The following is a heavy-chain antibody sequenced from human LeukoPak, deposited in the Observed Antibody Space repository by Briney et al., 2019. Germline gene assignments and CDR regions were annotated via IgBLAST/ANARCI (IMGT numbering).Heavy chain of an antibody. CDR1: GGSFSGYY. V-gene: IGHV4-34*01. Sequence: SETLSLTCAVYGGSFSGYYWSWIRQPPGKGLEWIGEISHSGSTNYNPSLKSRVTISVDTSKNQFSLKLSSVTAAGTAVYYCARVSQVVPAAMNWFDPWGQGTLVTVSS. CDR2: ISHSGST. CDR3: ARVSQVVPAAMNWFDP. D-gene: IGHD2-2*01. J-gene: IGHJ5*02.